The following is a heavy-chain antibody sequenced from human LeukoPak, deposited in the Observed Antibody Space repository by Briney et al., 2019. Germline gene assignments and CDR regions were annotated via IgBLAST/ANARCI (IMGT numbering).Heavy chain of an antibody. J-gene: IGHJ6*02. D-gene: IGHD6-13*01. Sequence: GGSLRLSCAASGFTFSSYSMNWVRQAPGKGLEYVSAISSNGGSTYYANSVKGRFTISRDNSKNTLYLQMGSLRAEDMAVYYCARGVTAAGNYYYGMDVWGQGTTVTVSS. CDR3: ARGVTAAGNYYYGMDV. V-gene: IGHV3-64*01. CDR2: ISSNGGST. CDR1: GFTFSSYS.